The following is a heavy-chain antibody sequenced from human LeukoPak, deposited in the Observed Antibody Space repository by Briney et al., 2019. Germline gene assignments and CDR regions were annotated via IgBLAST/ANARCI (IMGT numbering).Heavy chain of an antibody. J-gene: IGHJ5*02. CDR3: ARAGSIVVVTASRDYNWFDT. CDR2: INPSGGST. V-gene: IGHV1-46*01. CDR1: GYTFTSYD. D-gene: IGHD2-21*02. Sequence: ASVKVSCKASGYTFTSYDMHWVRQAPGQGLEWMGIINPSGGSTSYAQKVQGRVTMTRDMSTSTVYMELNSLRSEDTAVYYCARAGSIVVVTASRDYNWFDTWGQGTLVTVSS.